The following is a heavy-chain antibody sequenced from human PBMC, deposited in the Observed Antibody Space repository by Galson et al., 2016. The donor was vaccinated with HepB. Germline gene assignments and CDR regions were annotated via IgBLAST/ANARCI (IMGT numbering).Heavy chain of an antibody. D-gene: IGHD2-21*02. Sequence: SETLSLTCTVSSGSISGSDWWTWVRQPPGKGLEWIGEIYHSGSTNYNPSLKSRVTISVDKSKNQFSLKLRSVTAADTAVYFRQVVVTSNGYYYYDMDVWGQGTTVTVSS. V-gene: IGHV4-4*02. CDR3: QVVVTSNGYYYYDMDV. CDR2: IYHSGST. CDR1: SGSISGSDW. J-gene: IGHJ6*02.